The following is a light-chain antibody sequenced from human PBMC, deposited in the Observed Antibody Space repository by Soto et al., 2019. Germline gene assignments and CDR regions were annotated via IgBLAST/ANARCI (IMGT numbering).Light chain of an antibody. J-gene: IGKJ4*01. CDR1: ETIINY. V-gene: IGKV1-39*01. CDR3: QQIYGTPFT. CDR2: VTS. Sequence: DIQLTQSPSFLSASVGDRVNITCRASETIINYLNWYQQKPGKAPNLLIYVTSSLQGGVPSRFSGSGSGTDFTLTISSLQPEDFAAYYCQQIYGTPFTFGGGTKVEIK.